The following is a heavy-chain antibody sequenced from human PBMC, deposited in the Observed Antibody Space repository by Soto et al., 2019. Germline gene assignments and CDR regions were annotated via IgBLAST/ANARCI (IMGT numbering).Heavy chain of an antibody. Sequence: EASVKVSCKASGYTFTSYGISWVRQAPGQGLEWMGWISAYNGNTNYAQKLQGRVTMTTDTSTSTAYMELRSLRSDDTAVYYCARILGYCSSTSCTVGYYYYYGMDVWGQGTTVTVSS. D-gene: IGHD2-2*01. J-gene: IGHJ6*02. CDR3: ARILGYCSSTSCTVGYYYYYGMDV. CDR2: ISAYNGNT. CDR1: GYTFTSYG. V-gene: IGHV1-18*04.